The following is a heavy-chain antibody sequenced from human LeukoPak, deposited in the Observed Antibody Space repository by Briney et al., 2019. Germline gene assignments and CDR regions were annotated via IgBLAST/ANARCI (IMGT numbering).Heavy chain of an antibody. CDR2: INHSGST. D-gene: IGHD3-3*01. CDR3: ARGRKITIFGVVIKGYYMDV. J-gene: IGHJ6*03. Sequence: GSLRLSCAASEFTFSSYAMNWVRQAPGKGLEWIGEINHSGSTNYNPFLKSRVTISVDTSKNQFSLKLSSVTAADTAVYYCARGRKITIFGVVIKGYYMDVWGKGTTVTVSS. CDR1: EFTFSSYA. V-gene: IGHV4-34*01.